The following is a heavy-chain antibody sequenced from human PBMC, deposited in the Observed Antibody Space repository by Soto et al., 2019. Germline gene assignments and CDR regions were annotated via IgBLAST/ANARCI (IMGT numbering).Heavy chain of an antibody. CDR3: AREATAGTLDY. J-gene: IGHJ4*02. Sequence: QVQLVQSGAEVKKPGASVKVSCKASGYTFTSYGISWVRQAPGQGLEWMGWISAYNGNTNYAQKLQGRVTMTTATSTSAAYMEFRSMRSGGTAVYYCAREATAGTLDYRGQGTLVTVSS. CDR2: ISAYNGNT. D-gene: IGHD6-13*01. CDR1: GYTFTSYG. V-gene: IGHV1-18*01.